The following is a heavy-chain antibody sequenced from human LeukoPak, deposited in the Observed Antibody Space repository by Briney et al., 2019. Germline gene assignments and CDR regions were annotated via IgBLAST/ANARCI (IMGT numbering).Heavy chain of an antibody. CDR2: ISGDGGAT. J-gene: IGHJ4*02. D-gene: IGHD2-15*01. CDR1: GFTFSIYA. CDR3: SKSGSRDCDYFDY. V-gene: IGHV3-23*01. Sequence: PGGSLRLSCAASGFTFSIYALHWVRQAPEKGLEWVSTISGDGGATHYADSVKGRFTISRANSKSTPFLQMNCLRAEDTPVYYCSKSGSRDCDYFDYWGQGTLVTASS.